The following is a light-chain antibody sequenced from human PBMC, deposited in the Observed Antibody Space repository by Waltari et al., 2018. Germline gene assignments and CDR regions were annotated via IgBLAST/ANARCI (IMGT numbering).Light chain of an antibody. CDR2: ETT. V-gene: IGLV2-23*01. Sequence: QSALTQPASVSASLGQSLTISCTGTSSDIGLYDLISCYTQHPGKAPKLIIHETTKRPSGVPNRVSGSKSGNTASLTISGLQAEDEADYYCCSFAGRSWLFGGGTKLTVL. CDR3: CSFAGRSWL. J-gene: IGLJ3*02. CDR1: SSDIGLYDL.